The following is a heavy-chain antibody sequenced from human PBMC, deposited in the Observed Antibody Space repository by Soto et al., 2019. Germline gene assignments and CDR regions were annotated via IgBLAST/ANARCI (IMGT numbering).Heavy chain of an antibody. CDR3: GNTYCSSTSCLPDY. Sequence: PSETLSLTCTVSGGSISSYYWSWIRQPPGKGLEWIGYIYYSGSTNYNPSLKSRVTISVDTSKNQFSLKLSSVTAADTAVYYCGNTYCSSTSCLPDYWGQGTLVTVSS. CDR1: GGSISSYY. V-gene: IGHV4-59*01. CDR2: IYYSGST. D-gene: IGHD2-2*01. J-gene: IGHJ4*02.